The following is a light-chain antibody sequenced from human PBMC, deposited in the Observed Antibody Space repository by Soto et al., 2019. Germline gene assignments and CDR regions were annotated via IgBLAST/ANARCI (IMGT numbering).Light chain of an antibody. J-gene: IGLJ1*01. CDR2: DNN. Sequence: HXVLTQPSSVSAAPGQKVTISCSGSRSNIGNNYVSWYQQLPGTAPKLLIYDNNKRPSGIPDRFSGSKSGTSATLGITGLQTVDEADYYCGTWDSSLSAYVFGTGTKVXVL. V-gene: IGLV1-51*01. CDR1: RSNIGNNY. CDR3: GTWDSSLSAYV.